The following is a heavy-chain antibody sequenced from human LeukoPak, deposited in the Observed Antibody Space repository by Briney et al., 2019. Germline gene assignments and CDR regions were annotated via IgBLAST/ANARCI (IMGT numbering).Heavy chain of an antibody. Sequence: NRGESLKISCKGSGYSFTSYWIGWVRQMPGKGLEWMGIIYPGDSDTRYSPSFQGQVTISADKSISTAYLQWSSLKASDTAMYYCARLGGSYGDYGHAFDIWGQGTMVTVSS. CDR3: ARLGGSYGDYGHAFDI. D-gene: IGHD4-17*01. CDR2: IYPGDSDT. CDR1: GYSFTSYW. J-gene: IGHJ3*02. V-gene: IGHV5-51*01.